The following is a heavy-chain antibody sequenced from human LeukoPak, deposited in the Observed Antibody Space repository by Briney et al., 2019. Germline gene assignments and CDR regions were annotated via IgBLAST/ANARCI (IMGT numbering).Heavy chain of an antibody. Sequence: GGSLRLSCGASGFTFTNAWMNWVRQAPGKGLEWVGRIKSKADGETIDYAAPVKGRFTFSKDDSKNTLYLQMDNLKTEDTAIYYCSTPSFWGQGTLITVSS. CDR3: STPSF. J-gene: IGHJ4*02. CDR1: GFTFTNAW. V-gene: IGHV3-15*07. CDR2: IKSKADGETI.